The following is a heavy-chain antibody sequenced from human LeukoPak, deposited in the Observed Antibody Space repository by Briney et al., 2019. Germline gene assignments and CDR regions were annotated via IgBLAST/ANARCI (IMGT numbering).Heavy chain of an antibody. CDR3: ARSHERCRHCYTFGY. D-gene: IGHD2-2*02. Sequence: ASVKVSCKASGYTFTGYYMHWVRQAPGQGLEWMGGIIPIFGTANYAQKFQGRVTITADESTSTAYMELSSLRSEDTAVYYCARSHERCRHCYTFGYWGQGTLVTVSS. CDR2: IIPIFGTA. J-gene: IGHJ4*02. V-gene: IGHV1-69*13. CDR1: GYTFTGYY.